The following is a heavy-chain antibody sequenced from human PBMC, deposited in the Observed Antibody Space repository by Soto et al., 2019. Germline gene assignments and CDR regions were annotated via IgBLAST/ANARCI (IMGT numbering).Heavy chain of an antibody. CDR3: ARAGYGSGSDPIFDY. CDR2: IYYSGST. J-gene: IGHJ4*02. CDR1: GGSISSGGYY. Sequence: QVQLQESGPGLVKPSQTLSLTCTVSGGSISSGGYYWSWIRQHPGKRLEWIGYIYYSGSTYSNPSLKSRVTRSVDTSKNQFSLKLSSVTAADTAVYYCARAGYGSGSDPIFDYWGQGTLVTVSS. D-gene: IGHD3-10*01. V-gene: IGHV4-31*03.